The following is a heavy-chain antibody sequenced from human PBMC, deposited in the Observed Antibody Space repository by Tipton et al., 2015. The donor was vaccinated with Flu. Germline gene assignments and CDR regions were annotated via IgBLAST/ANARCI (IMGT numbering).Heavy chain of an antibody. CDR3: AKVIPELVAGLDY. CDR2: ISSYGGRT. V-gene: IGHV3-23*01. J-gene: IGHJ4*02. Sequence: GSLRLSCAASGFTFSIYAMSWVRQAPGKGLEWVSTISSYGGRTYYADSVKGRFTISRDNSKNMLYLQMNSLRPEDTAIYYCAKVIPELVAGLDYWGQGTLVSVPS. CDR1: GFTFSIYA. D-gene: IGHD6-19*01.